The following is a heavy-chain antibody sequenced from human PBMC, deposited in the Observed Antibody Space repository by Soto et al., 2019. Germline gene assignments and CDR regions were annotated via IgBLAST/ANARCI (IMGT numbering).Heavy chain of an antibody. J-gene: IGHJ4*02. CDR1: GGSIRGNSYY. V-gene: IGHV4-39*01. CDR3: ARREDY. CDR2: IYNSGNT. Sequence: PSETLSLTCSVSGGSIRGNSYYWGWIRQPPGKGLEWIGSIYNSGNTYYNPSLKSRVTISVDTSKNQFSLKLGSVTAADTAVYYCARREDYWGQGTLVTVSS.